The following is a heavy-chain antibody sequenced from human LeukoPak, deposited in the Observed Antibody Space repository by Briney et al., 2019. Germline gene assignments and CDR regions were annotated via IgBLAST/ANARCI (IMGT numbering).Heavy chain of an antibody. J-gene: IGHJ4*02. V-gene: IGHV4-34*01. CDR2: INHSGST. CDR1: GGSXXGYY. Sequence: LSLTCTVYGGSXXGYYXXWIRQPPGKGLEWIGEINHSGSTNYNPSLKSRVTISVDTSKNQFSLKLSSVTAADTAVYYCARQAYCGGDCSANFDYWGQGTLVTVSS. D-gene: IGHD2-21*02. CDR3: ARQAYCGGDCSANFDY.